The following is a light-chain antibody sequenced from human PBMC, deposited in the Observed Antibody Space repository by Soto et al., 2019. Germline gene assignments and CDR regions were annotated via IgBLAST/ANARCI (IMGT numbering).Light chain of an antibody. V-gene: IGKV3-11*01. CDR3: QQRSNWPLIT. J-gene: IGKJ5*01. CDR2: DAS. CDR1: QSVSSY. Sequence: EIVLTQSPATLSLSPGERATLSCRASQSVSSYLAWYQQKPGQAPRLRIYDASNRATGIPARFSGSGSGTDFTLTISSLEPEDFAVYYCQQRSNWPLITFGQGTRREIK.